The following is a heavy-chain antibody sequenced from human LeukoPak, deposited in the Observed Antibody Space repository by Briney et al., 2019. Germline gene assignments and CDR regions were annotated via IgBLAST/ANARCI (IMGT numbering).Heavy chain of an antibody. CDR1: GFTFSSYA. CDR2: ISYDGSDK. Sequence: GRSLRLSCVASGFTFSSYAIHWVRQAPGKGPEWVAVISYDGSDKYYADSVKGRFTISRDNSKNTLYLQMNSLRAEDTALYYCARDVYNSTPNFFEYWGQGTRVTVSS. D-gene: IGHD6-19*01. CDR3: ARDVYNSTPNFFEY. J-gene: IGHJ4*02. V-gene: IGHV3-30-3*01.